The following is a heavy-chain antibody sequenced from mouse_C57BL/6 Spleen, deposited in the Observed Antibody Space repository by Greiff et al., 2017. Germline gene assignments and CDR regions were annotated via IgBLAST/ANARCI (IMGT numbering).Heavy chain of an antibody. CDR1: GFTFSDYY. J-gene: IGHJ3*01. CDR3: SRGGYDYDKAWFAY. V-gene: IGHV5-16*01. Sequence: EVKLLESEGGLVQPGSSMKLSCTASGFTFSDYYMAWVRQVPEKGLEWVANINYDGSSTYYLDSLKSRFIISRDNAKNILYLQMSSLKSEDTATYYLSRGGYDYDKAWFAYWGQGTLVTVSA. D-gene: IGHD2-4*01. CDR2: INYDGSST.